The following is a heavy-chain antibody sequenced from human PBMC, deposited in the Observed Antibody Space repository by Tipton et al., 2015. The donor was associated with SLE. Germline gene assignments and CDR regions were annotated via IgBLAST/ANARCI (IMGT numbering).Heavy chain of an antibody. CDR3: ARWGRSSGWYGY. Sequence: TLSLTCAVYGGSFSGYYWSWIRQPPGKGLEWIGEINHSGSTNYNPSLKSRVTISVDTSKNQFSLKLSSVTAADTAVYYCARWGRSSGWYGYWGQGTPVTVSS. V-gene: IGHV4-34*01. D-gene: IGHD6-19*01. J-gene: IGHJ4*02. CDR2: INHSGST. CDR1: GGSFSGYY.